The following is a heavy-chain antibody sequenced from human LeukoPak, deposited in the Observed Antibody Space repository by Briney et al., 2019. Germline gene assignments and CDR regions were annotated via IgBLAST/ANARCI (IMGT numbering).Heavy chain of an antibody. V-gene: IGHV3-30-3*01. CDR2: IAYDGSNK. D-gene: IGHD5-12*01. CDR1: GFTFSSYA. CDR3: ARDPSGSDFDY. J-gene: IGHJ4*02. Sequence: GGSLRLSCAASGFTFSSYAVHWVRQAPGKGLEWVAVIAYDGSNKYHADSVKGRFTISRDNSKNTLYLQMNSLRTEDTAVYYCARDPSGSDFDYWGQGTLVTVSS.